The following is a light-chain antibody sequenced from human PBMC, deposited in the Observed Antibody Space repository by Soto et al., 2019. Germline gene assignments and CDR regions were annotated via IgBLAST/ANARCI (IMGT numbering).Light chain of an antibody. CDR3: QQYTDWPLT. CDR1: QSVSIN. Sequence: EIVMTQSPVTLSVSPGERATLSCRASQSVSINLAWYQQKPGQAPRLLIYSASTRATGIPAKFSGSGSGTEFTLTISSLQSEDFAVYYCQQYTDWPLTFGGGTKVEIK. CDR2: SAS. V-gene: IGKV3-15*01. J-gene: IGKJ4*01.